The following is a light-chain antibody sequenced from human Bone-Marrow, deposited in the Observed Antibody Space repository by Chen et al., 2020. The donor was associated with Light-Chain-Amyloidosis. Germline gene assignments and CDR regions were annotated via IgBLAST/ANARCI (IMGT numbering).Light chain of an antibody. V-gene: IGLV3-25*03. J-gene: IGLJ2*01. CDR3: QSADSSGTYEVI. Sequence: SYELTQPPSVSVSPGQTARITCSGDDLPTKYAYWYQQKPGQAPVLVIHRDTERPSGISERFSVSSSATTATLTISGVQAEDEADYHCQSADSSGTYEVIFGGGTKLTVL. CDR1: DLPTKY. CDR2: RDT.